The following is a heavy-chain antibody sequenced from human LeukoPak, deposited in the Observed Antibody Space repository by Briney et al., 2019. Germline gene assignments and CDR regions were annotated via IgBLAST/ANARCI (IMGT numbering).Heavy chain of an antibody. J-gene: IGHJ4*02. D-gene: IGHD3-10*01. V-gene: IGHV3-23*01. CDR1: GFTFSSYA. CDR2: ISGSGGST. CDR3: AKDLMVQGVIITPLFDY. Sequence: GGSLRLSCAASGFTFSSYAMSWVRQAPGKGLEWVSAISGSGGSTYYADSVKGRFTISRDNSNNTLYLQMNSLRAEDTAVYYCAKDLMVQGVIITPLFDYWGQGTLVTVSS.